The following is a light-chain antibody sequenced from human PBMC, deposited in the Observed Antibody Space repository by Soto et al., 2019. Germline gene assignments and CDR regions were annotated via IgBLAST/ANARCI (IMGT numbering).Light chain of an antibody. CDR1: QSGSSN. CDR2: GAS. V-gene: IGKV3-15*01. CDR3: QQYNNWPPLT. Sequence: EIVMTQSPATLSVSPGERATLSCRASQSGSSNLAWYQQNPGQAPRLLIYGASTRATGIPARFSGSGSGTEFTLAISSLQSEDCAVYYWQQYNNWPPLTFGGGTKVEIK. J-gene: IGKJ4*01.